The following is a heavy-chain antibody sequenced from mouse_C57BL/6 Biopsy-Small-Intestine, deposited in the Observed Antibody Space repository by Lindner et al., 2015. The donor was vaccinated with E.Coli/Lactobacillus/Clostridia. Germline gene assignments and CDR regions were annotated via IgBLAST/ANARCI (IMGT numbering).Heavy chain of an antibody. CDR1: GFTFSDYY. Sequence: VQLQEVWGGLVQPGGSLKLSCAASGFTFSDYYMYWVRQTPEKRLEWVAYITNGGGSPYYPDTVKGRFTISRDNAKNTLYLQMSRLKSEDTAMYYCARAGGGLDYYSMDYWGSRNLSHRLL. CDR3: ARAGGGLDYYSMDY. CDR2: ITNGGGSP. V-gene: IGHV5-12*01. J-gene: IGHJ4*01.